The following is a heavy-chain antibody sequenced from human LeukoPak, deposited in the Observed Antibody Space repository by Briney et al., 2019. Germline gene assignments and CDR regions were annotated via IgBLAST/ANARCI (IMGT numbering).Heavy chain of an antibody. J-gene: IGHJ5*02. Sequence: GGCLRLSSSMYGFTLSSYGMHWVRQAPGKGLEWDSFIPRNTGTIFYADSVRGRFTISRDNAKSSLYLQMNSLRAEDTAVYYCARGPEGDYYWFDPWGQGTLVTVSS. CDR1: GFTLSSYG. CDR2: IPRNTGTI. D-gene: IGHD4-17*01. V-gene: IGHV3-48*01. CDR3: ARGPEGDYYWFDP.